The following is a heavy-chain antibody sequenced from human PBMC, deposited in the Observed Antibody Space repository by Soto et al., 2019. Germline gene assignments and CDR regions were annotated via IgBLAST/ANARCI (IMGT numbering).Heavy chain of an antibody. CDR1: GYTFTRYG. V-gene: IGHV1-18*04. D-gene: IGHD5-12*01. CDR2: ISGYNGNT. CDR3: ARGSGGYSGYDYDY. Sequence: ASVKVSCKASGYTFTRYGISWVRQAPGQGLEWMGWISGYNGNTNYAQKLQGRVTMTTDTFTSTAYMELRSLRSDDTAVYYCARGSGGYSGYDYDYWGQGTLVTVSS. J-gene: IGHJ4*02.